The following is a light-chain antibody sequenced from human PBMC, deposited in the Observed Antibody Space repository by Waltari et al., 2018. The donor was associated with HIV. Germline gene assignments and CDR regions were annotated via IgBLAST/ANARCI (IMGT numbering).Light chain of an antibody. V-gene: IGKV3-20*01. Sequence: DIVLTQSPRALSFSQGEIATLSCRASQSVSSSPLAWYQQKPGQPPTILIYGASTRATGIPDRFSGSGSGTDFTLTSSRLEHEDFAVYYCQQYGTSPRTFGKGTKVEIK. CDR1: QSVSSSP. CDR2: GAS. CDR3: QQYGTSPRT. J-gene: IGKJ1*01.